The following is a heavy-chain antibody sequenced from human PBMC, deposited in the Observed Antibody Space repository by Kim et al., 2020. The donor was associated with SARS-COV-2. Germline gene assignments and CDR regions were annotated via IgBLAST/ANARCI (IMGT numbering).Heavy chain of an antibody. CDR3: ARDDGTGQPNYYGMDV. Sequence: SVKVSCKASGGTFSSYAISWVRQAPGQGLEWMGGIIPIFGTANYAQKFQGRVTITADESTSTAYMELSSLRSEDTAVYYCARDDGTGQPNYYGMDVWGQGTTVTVSS. D-gene: IGHD1-26*01. J-gene: IGHJ6*02. CDR1: GGTFSSYA. CDR2: IIPIFGTA. V-gene: IGHV1-69*13.